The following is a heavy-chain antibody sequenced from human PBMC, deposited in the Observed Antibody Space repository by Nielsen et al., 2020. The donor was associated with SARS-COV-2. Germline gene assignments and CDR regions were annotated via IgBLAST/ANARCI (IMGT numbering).Heavy chain of an antibody. V-gene: IGHV3-30*04. Sequence: GESLKISCAASGFTFSSYAMHWVRQAPGKGLEWVAVISYDGSNKYYADSVKGRFTISRDNSKNTLYLQMNSLRAEDTAVYYCARAYYYDSSGYWYGFQHAPDAFDIWGQGTMVTVSS. CDR3: ARAYYYDSSGYWYGFQHAPDAFDI. J-gene: IGHJ3*02. D-gene: IGHD3-22*01. CDR2: ISYDGSNK. CDR1: GFTFSSYA.